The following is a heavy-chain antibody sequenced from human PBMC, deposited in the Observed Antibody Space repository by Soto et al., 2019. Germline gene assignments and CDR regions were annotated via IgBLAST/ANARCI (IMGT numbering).Heavy chain of an antibody. CDR2: IWYDGSNK. D-gene: IGHD5-12*01. Sequence: PGGSLRLSCAASGFTFSSYGMHWVRQAPGKGLEWVAVIWYDGSNKYYADSVKGRFTISRDNSKNTLYLQMNSLRAEDTAVYYCARVGVLGERLGCYEADYWGQGTLVTVSS. V-gene: IGHV3-33*01. CDR1: GFTFSSYG. J-gene: IGHJ4*02. CDR3: ARVGVLGERLGCYEADY.